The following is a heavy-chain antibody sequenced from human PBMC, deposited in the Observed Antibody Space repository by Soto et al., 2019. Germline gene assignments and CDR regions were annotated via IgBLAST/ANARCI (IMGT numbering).Heavy chain of an antibody. CDR3: ARVPNCDSSSCYSYFDF. CDR2: ISSDGTST. D-gene: IGHD2-2*01. CDR1: GFTFSNYW. Sequence: PGGSLRLSCAASGFTFSNYWMHWVRQAPGKGPVWVSRISSDGTSTTYADSMKGRFTISRDNAKNTLYLQVNSLRAEDTAVYYCARVPNCDSSSCYSYFDFWGQGALVTVSS. V-gene: IGHV3-74*01. J-gene: IGHJ4*02.